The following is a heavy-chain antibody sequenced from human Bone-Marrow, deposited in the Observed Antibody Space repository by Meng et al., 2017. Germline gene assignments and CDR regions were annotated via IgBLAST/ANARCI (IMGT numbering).Heavy chain of an antibody. CDR2: MNPNSGNT. Sequence: ASVKVSCKASGYTFTSYDINWVRQATGQGLEWMGWMNPNSGNTGYAQKFQGRVTITRNTSISTAYMELSSLRSEDTAVYYCARGHREVGRGNYDILTGYSRYYYYYGMDVWGQGTTVTVSS. J-gene: IGHJ6*02. V-gene: IGHV1-8*03. D-gene: IGHD3-9*01. CDR3: ARGHREVGRGNYDILTGYSRYYYYYGMDV. CDR1: GYTFTSYD.